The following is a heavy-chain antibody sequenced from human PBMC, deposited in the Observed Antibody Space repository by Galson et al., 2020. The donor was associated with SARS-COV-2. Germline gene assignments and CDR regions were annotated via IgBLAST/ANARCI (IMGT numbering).Heavy chain of an antibody. Sequence: GGSLRLPCAASGFTFNNYAIHWVRQAPGKGLEWLALISYEGSIKVYADTVKGRSAISRDTSKNTVYLQVSSLRPEETAIYYCSKVSPQFQLVSDWYFDLWGRGTLVTVSS. V-gene: IGHV3-30*18. J-gene: IGHJ2*01. D-gene: IGHD2-21*01. CDR1: GFTFNNYA. CDR2: ISYEGSIK. CDR3: SKVSPQFQLVSDWYFDL.